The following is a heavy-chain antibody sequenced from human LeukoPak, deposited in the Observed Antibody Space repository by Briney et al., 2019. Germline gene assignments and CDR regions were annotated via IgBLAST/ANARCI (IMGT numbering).Heavy chain of an antibody. Sequence: SETLSLTCAVYGGSFSGYYWSWIRQPPGKGLEWIGEINHSGSTNYNPSLKSRVTISVDTSKNQFSLKLSSVTAADTAVYYCARDGSYRYFDYWGQGTLVTVSS. D-gene: IGHD3-10*01. V-gene: IGHV4-34*01. CDR3: ARDGSYRYFDY. CDR2: INHSGST. CDR1: GGSFSGYY. J-gene: IGHJ4*02.